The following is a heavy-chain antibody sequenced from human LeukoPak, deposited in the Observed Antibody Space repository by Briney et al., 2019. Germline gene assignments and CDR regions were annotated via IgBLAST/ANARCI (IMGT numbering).Heavy chain of an antibody. CDR1: GFTFSSYG. V-gene: IGHV3-30*02. Sequence: GGSLRLSCAASGFTFSSYGMHWVRQAPGKGLEWVAFIRYDGSNKYYADSVKGRFTISRDNSKNTLYLQMNSPRAEDTAVYYCAKADTLSIAVADWGPGTLVTVSS. J-gene: IGHJ4*02. CDR2: IRYDGSNK. CDR3: AKADTLSIAVAD. D-gene: IGHD6-19*01.